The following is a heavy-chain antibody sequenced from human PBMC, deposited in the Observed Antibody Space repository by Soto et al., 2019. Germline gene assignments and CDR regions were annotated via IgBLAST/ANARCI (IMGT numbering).Heavy chain of an antibody. CDR3: AKGQSSCWLRLRHYFDD. Sequence: GGSLRLSCAASGFTFSSYAMSWVRQAPGKGLEWVSAISGSGGSTYYADSVKGRFTISRDNSKNTLYLQMNSLRAEDTAVYYCAKGQSSCWLRLRHYFDDWGQGTLVTVSS. D-gene: IGHD6-13*01. J-gene: IGHJ4*01. CDR2: ISGSGGST. V-gene: IGHV3-23*01. CDR1: GFTFSSYA.